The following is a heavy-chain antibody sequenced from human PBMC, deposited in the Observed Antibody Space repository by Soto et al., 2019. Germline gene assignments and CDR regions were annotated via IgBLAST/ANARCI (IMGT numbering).Heavy chain of an antibody. CDR3: ARDDARDGMDV. Sequence: KPSETLSLTCTVSGGSISSYYWSWIRQPPGKGLEWIGYIYYSGSTNYNPSLKSRVTISVDTSKNQFSLKLSSVTAADTAVYYCARDDARDGMDVWGQGTTVTVSS. CDR2: IYYSGST. D-gene: IGHD2-2*01. J-gene: IGHJ6*02. CDR1: GGSISSYY. V-gene: IGHV4-59*01.